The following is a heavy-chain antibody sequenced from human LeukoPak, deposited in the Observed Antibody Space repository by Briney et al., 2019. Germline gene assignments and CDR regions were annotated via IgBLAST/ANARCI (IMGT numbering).Heavy chain of an antibody. CDR3: ASLPYCSGGSCHAEGFDP. CDR2: ISSSSNFV. Sequence: GGSLRLSCEASGFTFSGYWMHWVRQAPGKGLEWVSSISSSSNFVFYADSVKGRFTISRDNAKNSLFLQMNSLRAEDTAVYYCASLPYCSGGSCHAEGFDPWGQGTLVTVSS. CDR1: GFTFSGYW. D-gene: IGHD2-15*01. V-gene: IGHV3-21*01. J-gene: IGHJ5*02.